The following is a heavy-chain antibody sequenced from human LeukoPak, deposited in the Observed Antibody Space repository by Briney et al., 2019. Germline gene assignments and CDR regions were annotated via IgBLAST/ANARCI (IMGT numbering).Heavy chain of an antibody. CDR1: GFTFDDYG. V-gene: IGHV3-20*04. CDR2: INWNGGST. CDR3: ARDGYIAAAGDNWFDP. Sequence: GGSLRLSCAASGFTFDDYGMSWVRQAPGKGLEWVSGINWNGGSTGYADSVKGRFTISRDNAKNSLYLQMNSLRAEDTALYYCARDGYIAAAGDNWFDPWGQGTLVTVSS. D-gene: IGHD6-13*01. J-gene: IGHJ5*02.